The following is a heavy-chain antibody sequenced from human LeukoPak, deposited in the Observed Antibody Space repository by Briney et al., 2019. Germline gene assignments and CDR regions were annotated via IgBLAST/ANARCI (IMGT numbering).Heavy chain of an antibody. CDR2: INHSGST. CDR1: GGSFSGYY. V-gene: IGHV4-34*01. J-gene: IGHJ5*02. Sequence: SETLSLTCAVYGGSFSGYYWSWIRQPPGKGLEWIGEINHSGSTNYNPSLKSRVTISVDTSKNQFSLKLSSVSAADTAVYYCARGLTPYTFGPGWFDPWGQGTLVTVSS. D-gene: IGHD3-10*01. CDR3: ARGLTPYTFGPGWFDP.